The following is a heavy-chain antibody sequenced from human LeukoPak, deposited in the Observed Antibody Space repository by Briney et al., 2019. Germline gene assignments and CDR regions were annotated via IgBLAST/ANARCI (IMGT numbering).Heavy chain of an antibody. CDR2: IYTSGST. CDR1: GDFMYTYY. D-gene: IGHD3-16*01. Sequence: SETLCLTCSASGDFMYTYYWTWIRQPPGKGLEWIGYIYTSGSTKYNHSLKSRVSISVDTSKKQFSLKLSSVTAADTAVYYCAKGHSYYDADYSAANWFDPWGQGTLVTVSS. V-gene: IGHV4-4*08. CDR3: AKGHSYYDADYSAANWFDP. J-gene: IGHJ5*02.